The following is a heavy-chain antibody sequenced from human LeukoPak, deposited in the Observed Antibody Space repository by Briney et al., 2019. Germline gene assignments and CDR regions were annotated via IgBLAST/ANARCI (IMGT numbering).Heavy chain of an antibody. Sequence: GGSLRLSCAGSGFTFSSYWMHWVRQVPGKGLVWVSRINSDGSSPSYADSVRGRFTISRDNAKNTLYLQMDSLRAEDTAVYYCARDDDTSVVDYWGQGTLVTVSS. J-gene: IGHJ4*02. D-gene: IGHD3-22*01. CDR3: ARDDDTSVVDY. CDR1: GFTFSSYW. CDR2: INSDGSSP. V-gene: IGHV3-74*01.